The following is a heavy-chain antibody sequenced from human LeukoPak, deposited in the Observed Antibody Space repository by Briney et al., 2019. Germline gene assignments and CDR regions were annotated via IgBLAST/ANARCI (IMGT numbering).Heavy chain of an antibody. CDR2: IKSKTDGGTT. D-gene: IGHD1-26*01. CDR3: TTDLGSYYDLDY. J-gene: IGHJ4*02. V-gene: IGHV3-15*01. CDR1: GFTFSSYA. Sequence: GGSLRFSCAASGFTFSSYAMHWVRQAPGNGLEWVGRIKSKTDGGTTDYAAPVKGRFTISRDDSKNTLYLQMNSLKTEDTAVYYCTTDLGSYYDLDYWGQGTLVTVSS.